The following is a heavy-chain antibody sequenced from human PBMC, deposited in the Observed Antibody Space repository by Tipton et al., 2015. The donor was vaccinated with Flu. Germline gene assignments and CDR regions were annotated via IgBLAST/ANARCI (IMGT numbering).Heavy chain of an antibody. D-gene: IGHD4-23*01. V-gene: IGHV3-21*01. CDR1: GFTFSSYS. J-gene: IGHJ3*02. CDR2: ISSSSSYI. Sequence: SLRLSCAASGFTFSSYSMNWVRQAPGKGLEWVSSISSSSSYIYYADSVKGRFTISRDNAKNSLYLQMNSLRAEDMAVYYCARDPGDDRTVVTQDDAFDIWGQGTMVTVSS. CDR3: ARDPGDDRTVVTQDDAFDI.